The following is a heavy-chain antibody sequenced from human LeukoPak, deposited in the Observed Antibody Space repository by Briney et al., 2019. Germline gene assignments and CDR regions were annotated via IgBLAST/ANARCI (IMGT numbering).Heavy chain of an antibody. D-gene: IGHD3-16*01. CDR2: IRYEGSNK. Sequence: GGSLRLSCAASGFTFSTYGMNWVRQAPGKGLEWVTFIRYEGSNKYYANSVKGRFTISRDNSYNTVSLQMNSLRDEDTGVYYCAKGLRTGVGPYMGYHYYMDVWGKGATVTVSS. J-gene: IGHJ6*03. V-gene: IGHV3-30*02. CDR3: AKGLRTGVGPYMGYHYYMDV. CDR1: GFTFSTYG.